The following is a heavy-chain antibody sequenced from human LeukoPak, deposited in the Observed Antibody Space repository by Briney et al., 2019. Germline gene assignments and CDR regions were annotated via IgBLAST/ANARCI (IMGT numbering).Heavy chain of an antibody. Sequence: SETLSLTCTVSGGSISSGGYYWSWIRRHPGKGLEWIGYIYYSGSTYYNPSLKSRVTISVDTSKNQFSLKLSSVTAADTAVYYCARVAAVVGATRLDYWGQGTLVTVSS. J-gene: IGHJ4*02. CDR1: GGSISSGGYY. CDR2: IYYSGST. CDR3: ARVAAVVGATRLDY. V-gene: IGHV4-31*03. D-gene: IGHD1-26*01.